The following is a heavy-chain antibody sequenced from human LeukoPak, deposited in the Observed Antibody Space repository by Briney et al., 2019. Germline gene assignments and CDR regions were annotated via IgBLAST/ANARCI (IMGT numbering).Heavy chain of an antibody. CDR2: ISLAGQT. CDR1: GDSISRYY. CDR3: SRESGPFCPFGY. J-gene: IGHJ4*02. D-gene: IGHD1-26*01. Sequence: SETLSLTCTVSGDSISRYYWSWIQQPPGKGLEWIGEISLAGQTNYNPSLNGRVTMSLDKSSNQLSLHLTSVTAADTATYFCSRESGPFCPFGYWGQGALVIVSS. V-gene: IGHV4-59*12.